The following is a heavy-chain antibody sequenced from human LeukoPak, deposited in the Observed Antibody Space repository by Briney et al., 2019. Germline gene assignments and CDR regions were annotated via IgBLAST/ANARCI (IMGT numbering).Heavy chain of an antibody. CDR2: ISASGGAT. CDR1: GLTFSSYA. CDR3: AKATRGSGSYYADY. V-gene: IGHV3-23*01. Sequence: PGGSLRLSCAASGLTFSSYAMNWVRQGPGKGLEWVSNISASGGATYYVDSVKGRFTISRDNSKNTLELQMNSLRAEDTAVYYCAKATRGSGSYYADYWGQGTLVTVSS. J-gene: IGHJ4*02. D-gene: IGHD1-26*01.